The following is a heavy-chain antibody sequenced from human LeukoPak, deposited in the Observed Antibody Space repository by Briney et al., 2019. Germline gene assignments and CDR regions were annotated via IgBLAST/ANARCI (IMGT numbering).Heavy chain of an antibody. CDR1: GFTFSSYS. D-gene: IGHD3-10*01. CDR2: ISSSSSYI. V-gene: IGHV3-21*04. CDR3: AKDPYGSGSYNWFDP. Sequence: PGGSLRLSCAASGFTFSSYSMNWVRQAPGKGLEWVSSISSSSSYIYYADSVKGRFTISRDNSKNTLYLQMNSLRAEDTAVYYCAKDPYGSGSYNWFDPWGQGTLVTVSS. J-gene: IGHJ5*02.